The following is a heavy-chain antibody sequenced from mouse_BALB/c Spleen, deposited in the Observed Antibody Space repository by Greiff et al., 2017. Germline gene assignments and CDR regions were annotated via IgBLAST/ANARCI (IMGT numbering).Heavy chain of an antibody. CDR1: GYTFTSYV. V-gene: IGHV1-14*01. J-gene: IGHJ2*01. CDR3: ARSTMITGYYFDY. D-gene: IGHD2-4*01. Sequence: EVQGVESGPELVKPGASVKMSCKASGYTFTSYVMHWVKQKPGQGLEWIGYINPYNDGTKYNEKFKGKATLTSDKSSSTAYMELSSLTSEDSAVYYCARSTMITGYYFDYWGQGTTLTVSS. CDR2: INPYNDGT.